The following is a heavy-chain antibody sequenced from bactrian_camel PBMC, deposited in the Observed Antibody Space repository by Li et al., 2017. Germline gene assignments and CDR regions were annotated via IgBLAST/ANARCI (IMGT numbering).Heavy chain of an antibody. V-gene: IGHV3S40*01. J-gene: IGHJ4*01. D-gene: IGHD7*01. CDR2: IRHDGLMT. Sequence: VQLVESGGDLVQPGESLRLSCVAFGFTFNTIPMTWVRQPPGKGLEWVSGIRHDGLMTNYADSVRGRFTISRDNAKNMLYLQLNSLRTEDTAMYYCARGRFGTVAEGQGTQVTVS. CDR1: GFTFNTIP.